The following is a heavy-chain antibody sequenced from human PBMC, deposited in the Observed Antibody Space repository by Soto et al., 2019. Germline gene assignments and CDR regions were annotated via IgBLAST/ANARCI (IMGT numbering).Heavy chain of an antibody. CDR1: GGSFGIYV. D-gene: IGHD3-16*01. CDR2: IIPLSGTA. Sequence: SVKVSCKASGGSFGIYVITCVLQAPGQGLEWVGGIIPLSGTANYAQKFQGRVTITAAESTNTAYMELSSLRSDDTAVYYCAREGVGGAWFDPWGQGTPVTVSS. J-gene: IGHJ5*02. V-gene: IGHV1-69*13. CDR3: AREGVGGAWFDP.